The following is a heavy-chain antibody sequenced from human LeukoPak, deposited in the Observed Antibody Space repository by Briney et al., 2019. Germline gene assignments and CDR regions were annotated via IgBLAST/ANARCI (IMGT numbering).Heavy chain of an antibody. CDR1: GFTFSSYG. V-gene: IGHV3-30*18. CDR3: AKELPIVVTGNREYFVY. J-gene: IGHJ4*02. Sequence: PGRSLRLSCAASGFTFSSYGMHWVRQAPGKGLEWVAVISYDGSNKYYADSVKGRFTISRDNSKNTLYLQMNSLRAEDTAVYYCAKELPIVVTGNREYFVYWGQGALVTVSS. CDR2: ISYDGSNK. D-gene: IGHD1-20*01.